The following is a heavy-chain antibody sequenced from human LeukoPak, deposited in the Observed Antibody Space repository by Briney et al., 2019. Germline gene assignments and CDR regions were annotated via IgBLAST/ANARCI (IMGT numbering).Heavy chain of an antibody. CDR3: ARHGRYCSSTSCYNYFDY. CDR1: GYSFTSYW. J-gene: IGHJ4*02. Sequence: GESLKIFCKGSGYSFTSYWINWVRQMPGKGLGWMGRIDPSDSYTNYSPSFQGHVAISADKSISTAYLQWSSLKASDTAMYYCARHGRYCSSTSCYNYFDYWGQGTLVTVSS. CDR2: IDPSDSYT. D-gene: IGHD2-2*02. V-gene: IGHV5-10-1*01.